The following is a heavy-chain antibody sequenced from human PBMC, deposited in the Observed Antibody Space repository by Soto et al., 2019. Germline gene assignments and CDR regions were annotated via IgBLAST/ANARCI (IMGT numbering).Heavy chain of an antibody. J-gene: IGHJ4*02. CDR2: IYSGGST. CDR3: AIFYDFWTDPRDY. V-gene: IGHV3-53*01. D-gene: IGHD3-3*01. CDR1: GRSGSSNY. Sequence: GGSLRLSCAASGRSGSSNYMSWVRQAPGKGLEWVAVIYSGGSTYYADSVKGRFTISRDDSKNTVFLQMDRLRAEDTALYYCAIFYDFWTDPRDYWGQGILVTVSS.